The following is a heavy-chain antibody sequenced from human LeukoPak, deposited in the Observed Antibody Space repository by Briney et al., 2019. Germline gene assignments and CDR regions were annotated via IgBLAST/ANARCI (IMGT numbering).Heavy chain of an antibody. CDR3: ARAPHITIFGVVIWDGMDV. CDR2: MNPNSGNT. J-gene: IGHJ6*04. V-gene: IGHV1-8*01. CDR1: GYTFTSYD. Sequence: ASVKVSCKASGYTFTSYDINWVRQATGQGLEWMGWMNPNSGNTGYAQKFQGRVTMTRNTSISTAYMELSSLRSEDTAVYYCARAPHITIFGVVIWDGMDVWGKGTTVTVSS. D-gene: IGHD3-3*01.